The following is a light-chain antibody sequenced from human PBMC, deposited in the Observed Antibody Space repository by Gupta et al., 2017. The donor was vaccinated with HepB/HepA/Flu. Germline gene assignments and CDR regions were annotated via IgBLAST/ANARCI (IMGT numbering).Light chain of an antibody. CDR1: QSVSRY. Sequence: EIVLTQSPATLSLSPGERATLSCRASQSVSRYLAWYQQKPGQAPRLLIYDASNRATGLPARFSGSGSGADITVTISILDPEDSAVYYCQQHGNWPITFGGGTKVMIK. CDR2: DAS. J-gene: IGKJ4*01. V-gene: IGKV3-11*01. CDR3: QQHGNWPIT.